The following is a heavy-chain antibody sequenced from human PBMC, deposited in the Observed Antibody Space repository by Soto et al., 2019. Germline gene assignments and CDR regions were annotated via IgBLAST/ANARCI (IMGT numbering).Heavy chain of an antibody. CDR1: GFTFSSYS. V-gene: IGHV3-21*01. CDR3: AREADIVVVPAEGSMDV. J-gene: IGHJ6*04. CDR2: ISSSSSYI. Sequence: GGSLRLSCAASGFTFSSYSMNWVRQAPGKGLEWVSSISSSSSYIYYADSVKGRFTISRDNAKNSLYLQMNSLRAEDTAVYYCAREADIVVVPAEGSMDVWGKGTTVTVSS. D-gene: IGHD2-2*01.